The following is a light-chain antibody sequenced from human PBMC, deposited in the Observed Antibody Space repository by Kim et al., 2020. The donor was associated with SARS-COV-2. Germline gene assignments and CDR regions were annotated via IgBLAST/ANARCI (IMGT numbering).Light chain of an antibody. V-gene: IGKV3-20*01. J-gene: IGKJ1*01. CDR2: AAS. CDR3: QQYGSSPWT. Sequence: SPGESATRSCGASQSVRNNYLAWYQQKPGQPPRLLIYAASNRAIGIPDRFTSSESGTDFTLSISNLEPEDSAVYYCQQYGSSPWTFGLGTKVDIK. CDR1: QSVRNNY.